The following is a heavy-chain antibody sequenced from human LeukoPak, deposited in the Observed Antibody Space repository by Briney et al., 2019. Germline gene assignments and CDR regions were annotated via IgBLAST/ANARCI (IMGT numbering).Heavy chain of an antibody. J-gene: IGHJ4*02. V-gene: IGHV1-46*01. CDR1: GYTSTSYC. Sequence: ASVKVSCKASGYTSTSYCMHWVRQAPGQGLEWMGIINPSGGNTRYAQRFQGRVTMTRDTSTSTVYMELSSLRSDDTAVYYCARPRVERYYDRSGSFDYWGQGTLVTVSS. D-gene: IGHD3-22*01. CDR3: ARPRVERYYDRSGSFDY. CDR2: INPSGGNT.